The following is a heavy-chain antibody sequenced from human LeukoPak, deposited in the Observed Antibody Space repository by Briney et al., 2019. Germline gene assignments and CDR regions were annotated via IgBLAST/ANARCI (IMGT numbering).Heavy chain of an antibody. CDR1: GGSFSGYY. CDR2: INHGGST. V-gene: IGHV4-34*01. D-gene: IGHD2-21*02. Sequence: KSSETLSLTCAVYGGSFSGYYWSWIRQPPGKGLEWIGEINHGGSTNYNPSLKSRVTISVDTSKNQFSLKLSPVTAADTAVYYCARGGAQNIVVVTAPFDYWGQGTLVTVSS. CDR3: ARGGAQNIVVVTAPFDY. J-gene: IGHJ4*02.